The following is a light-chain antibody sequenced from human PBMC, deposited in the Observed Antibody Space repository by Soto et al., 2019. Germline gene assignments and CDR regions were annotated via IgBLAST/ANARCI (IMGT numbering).Light chain of an antibody. V-gene: IGLV2-14*03. CDR1: SSDVGGYDY. CDR3: SSYTSGSTLYV. Sequence: QSPLTQPASGTGSPGQSSTITYTGTSSDVGGYDYVSWYQQHPGKAPKLTIYDVSNRPSGVSHRFSGSKSGNTASLTISGLQAEDEADYYCSSYTSGSTLYVFGAGTRSPS. J-gene: IGLJ1*01. CDR2: DVS.